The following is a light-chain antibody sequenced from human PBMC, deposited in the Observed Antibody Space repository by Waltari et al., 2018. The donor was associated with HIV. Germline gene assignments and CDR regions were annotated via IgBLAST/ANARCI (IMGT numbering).Light chain of an antibody. J-gene: IGLJ2*01. Sequence: QSVLTQPPSVSGAPGQRVTIACTGTRSNIGAGFDVHWYQQIPGNAPKLLIYGTYIRPSGLRVRFSGTRVVASASLAITGLQAEDDADYYGQSYDMRQSGSVVLGRGTKLTVL. CDR1: RSNIGAGFD. CDR3: QSYDMRQSGSVV. CDR2: GTY. V-gene: IGLV1-40*01.